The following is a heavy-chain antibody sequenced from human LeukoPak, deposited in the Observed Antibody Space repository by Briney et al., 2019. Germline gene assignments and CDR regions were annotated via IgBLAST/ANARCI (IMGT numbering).Heavy chain of an antibody. CDR2: IIDSGNSL. Sequence: PGGSLRLSCAASGFTFSSCAMSWVRQAPGKGLEWVSTIIDSGNSLYYADSVEGRFTISRDNFKNTLYLQMNSLRAGDTAVYYRASDLRYNYGYYWGQGTLVTVSS. CDR3: ASDLRYNYGYY. CDR1: GFTFSSCA. V-gene: IGHV3-23*05. J-gene: IGHJ4*02. D-gene: IGHD5-18*01.